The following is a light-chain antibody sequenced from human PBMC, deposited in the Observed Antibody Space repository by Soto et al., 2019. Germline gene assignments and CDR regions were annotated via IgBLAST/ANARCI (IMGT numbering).Light chain of an antibody. V-gene: IGLV2-11*01. CDR3: CSYGGYFWV. CDR2: DVT. J-gene: IGLJ3*02. Sequence: QSVLTQPRSVSGSPGQSVTISCTGTSSDVGGYDHVSWFQHHPGKVPKLMIYDVTKRPSGVPDRFSASKSGNTASLTISGLQAEDEADYYCCSYGGYFWVFGGGTKLTVL. CDR1: SSDVGGYDH.